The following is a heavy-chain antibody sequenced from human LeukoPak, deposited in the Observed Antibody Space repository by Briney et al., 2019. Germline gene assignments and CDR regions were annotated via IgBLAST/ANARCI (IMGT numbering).Heavy chain of an antibody. V-gene: IGHV4-39*01. J-gene: IGHJ3*02. Sequence: SETLSLTCTVSGGSISSSSYYWGWIRQPPGKGLEWIGSIYYSGSTYYDPSLKSRVTISVDTSKNQFSLKLSSVTAADTAVYYCARLGEGDSSGSHPAFDIWGQGTMVTVSS. D-gene: IGHD3-22*01. CDR1: GGSISSSSYY. CDR2: IYYSGST. CDR3: ARLGEGDSSGSHPAFDI.